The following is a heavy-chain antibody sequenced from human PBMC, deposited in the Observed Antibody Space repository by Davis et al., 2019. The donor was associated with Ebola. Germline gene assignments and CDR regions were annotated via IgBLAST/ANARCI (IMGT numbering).Heavy chain of an antibody. Sequence: ASVKVSCKASGYTFTNFDITWVRQAAGQGLEWTGWMNPNSGNSDFAQKFQGRVSMTRDTSINTAYMELRSLRSEDTALYYCATRVMVRGDYGLDVWGKGTTVIVSS. CDR2: MNPNSGNS. V-gene: IGHV1-8*02. CDR3: ATRVMVRGDYGLDV. J-gene: IGHJ6*04. CDR1: GYTFTNFD. D-gene: IGHD3-10*01.